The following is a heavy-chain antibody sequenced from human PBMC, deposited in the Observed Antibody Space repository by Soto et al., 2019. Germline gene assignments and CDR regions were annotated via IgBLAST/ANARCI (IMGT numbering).Heavy chain of an antibody. D-gene: IGHD6-6*01. V-gene: IGHV3-7*01. Sequence: EVQLVESGGGLVQPGGSLRLSCAASGFTLSSYWMSWFRQAPGKGLEWVANMKQDGSDIHYVDSVKGRFTISRDNAKNSVYLQMNRLRAEDTAVYYCARVQGGSSSNTADNWGQGTLVTVSS. CDR1: GFTLSSYW. J-gene: IGHJ4*02. CDR2: MKQDGSDI. CDR3: ARVQGGSSSNTADN.